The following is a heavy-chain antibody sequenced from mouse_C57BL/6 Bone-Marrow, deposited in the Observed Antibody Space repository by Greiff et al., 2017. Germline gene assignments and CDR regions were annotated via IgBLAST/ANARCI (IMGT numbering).Heavy chain of an antibody. CDR3: TRDYVHDYAMDY. J-gene: IGHJ4*01. CDR1: GFTFSNYW. CDR2: IRLKSDNYAT. Sequence: EVMLVESGGGLVQPGGSMKFSCVASGFTFSNYWMNWVRQSPEKGLEWVAQIRLKSDNYATHYAESVKGRFTISRDDSKSSVYLQMNNLRTEDTGIYYCTRDYVHDYAMDYWGQGTSVTVSS. V-gene: IGHV6-3*01. D-gene: IGHD2-4*01.